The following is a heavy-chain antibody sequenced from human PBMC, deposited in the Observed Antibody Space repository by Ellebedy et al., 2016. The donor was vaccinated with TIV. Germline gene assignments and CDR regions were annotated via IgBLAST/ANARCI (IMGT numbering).Heavy chain of an antibody. CDR2: ISAYNGNT. V-gene: IGHV1-18*04. CDR1: GYTFTGYY. D-gene: IGHD1-26*01. J-gene: IGHJ3*01. CDR3: ARADGELPV. Sequence: ASVKVSXKASGYTFTGYYMHWVRQAPGQGLEWMGWISAYNGNTNYAQKLQGRVTMTTDTSTSTAYMELRSLRSDDTAVYYCARADGELPVWGQGTMVTVSS.